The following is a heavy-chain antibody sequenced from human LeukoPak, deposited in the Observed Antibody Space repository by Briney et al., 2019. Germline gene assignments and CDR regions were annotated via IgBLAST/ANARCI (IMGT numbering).Heavy chain of an antibody. D-gene: IGHD3-16*01. Sequence: SETLSLTCTVSGGSISSYYWSWIRQPPGKGLEWIGYIYYSGSTNYNPSLKSRVTISVDTSKNQFSLKLSSVTAADTAVYYCARHGGLAGGRQRFDPWGQGTLVTVSS. J-gene: IGHJ5*02. CDR3: ARHGGLAGGRQRFDP. V-gene: IGHV4-59*08. CDR1: GGSISSYY. CDR2: IYYSGST.